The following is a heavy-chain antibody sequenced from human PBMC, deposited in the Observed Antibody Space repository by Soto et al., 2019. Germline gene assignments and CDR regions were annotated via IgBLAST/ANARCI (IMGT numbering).Heavy chain of an antibody. Sequence: EVQLVESGGGLVQPGGSLRLSCAASGFTFSSYWMHWVRQAPGKGLVWVSRINSDGSSTSYADSVMGRFTISRDNAKNTQDLQRNTLRAEDTAVYYCASPERDYWGQGTLVTVSS. D-gene: IGHD1-1*01. V-gene: IGHV3-74*01. CDR2: INSDGSST. CDR1: GFTFSSYW. CDR3: ASPERDY. J-gene: IGHJ4*02.